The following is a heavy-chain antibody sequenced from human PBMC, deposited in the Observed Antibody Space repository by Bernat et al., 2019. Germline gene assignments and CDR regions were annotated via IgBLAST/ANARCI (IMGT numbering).Heavy chain of an antibody. CDR3: AKDRMIGDYDY. V-gene: IGHV1-3*01. J-gene: IGHJ4*02. Sequence: QVQLVQSGAEVKKPGASVKVSCKASGYTFTSYAMHWVRQAPGQRLEWMGWINAGNGNTKYSQKFQGRVTITRDTSASTAYMELSSLRAEDTAVYYCAKDRMIGDYDYWGQGTLVTVSS. CDR2: INAGNGNT. CDR1: GYTFTSYA. D-gene: IGHD3-22*01.